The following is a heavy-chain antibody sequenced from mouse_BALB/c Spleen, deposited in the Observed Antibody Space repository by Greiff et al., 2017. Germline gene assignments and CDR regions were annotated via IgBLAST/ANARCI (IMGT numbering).Heavy chain of an antibody. CDR3: TRDCSIYYDYDKGYYFDY. V-gene: IGHV5-6-4*01. J-gene: IGHJ2*01. CDR2: ISSGGSYT. CDR1: GFTFSSYT. Sequence: EVMLVESGGGLVKPGGSLKLSCAASGFTFSSYTMSWVRQTPEKRLEWVATISSGGSYTYYPDSVKGRFTISRDNAKNTLYLQMSSLKSEDTAMYYCTRDCSIYYDYDKGYYFDYWGQGTTLTVSS. D-gene: IGHD2-4*01.